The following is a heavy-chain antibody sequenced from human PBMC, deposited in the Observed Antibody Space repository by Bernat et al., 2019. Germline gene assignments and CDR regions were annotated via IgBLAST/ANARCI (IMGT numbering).Heavy chain of an antibody. V-gene: IGHV3-15*07. D-gene: IGHD6-25*01. Sequence: EVHLVESGGGLVKPGGSLRLSCAGSGFTFSNAWMNGVRQAPGKGLAWVGRIKSKPKGGTTDYAAPVSGRFTISRDDSKSTIYLHMNSLKTEDTAVYYCSTGGYYMDYWGQGTLVTVSS. CDR3: STGGYYMDY. J-gene: IGHJ4*02. CDR2: IKSKPKGGTT. CDR1: GFTFSNAW.